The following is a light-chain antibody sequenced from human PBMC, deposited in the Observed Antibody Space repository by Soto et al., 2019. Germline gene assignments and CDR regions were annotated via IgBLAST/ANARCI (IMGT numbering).Light chain of an antibody. CDR1: QSISNK. CDR3: QQYNNWPPVT. J-gene: IGKJ1*01. Sequence: EIVMTQSPVTLSVSPGERATLSCRASQSISNKLAWYQQKPGQAPRLIIYGASTRATGIPARFSGSGSGTEFTLTISSLQSEDFAVDYYQQYNNWPPVTFGQGNKVEIK. V-gene: IGKV3-15*01. CDR2: GAS.